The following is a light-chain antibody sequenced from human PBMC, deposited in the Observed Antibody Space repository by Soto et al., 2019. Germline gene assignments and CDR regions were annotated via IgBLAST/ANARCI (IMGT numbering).Light chain of an antibody. Sequence: IQMPQSPSSLSASVGDRVTITCRASQTINNLLNWYQQKPGKAPDSLIYRASTLQSGVPSRFSGGGSGTEFTLTISNLQPEDFATYYCQQGYSTPITFGQGTRLEI. V-gene: IGKV1-39*01. J-gene: IGKJ5*01. CDR2: RAS. CDR3: QQGYSTPIT. CDR1: QTINNL.